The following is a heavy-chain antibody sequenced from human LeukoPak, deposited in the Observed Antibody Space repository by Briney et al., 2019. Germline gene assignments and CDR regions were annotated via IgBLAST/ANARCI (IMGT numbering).Heavy chain of an antibody. Sequence: GGSLRLSCAASGFTFSGSAMHWVRQASGKGLEWVGRIRSKANSYATAYAASVKGRFTISRDDSKNTAYLQMNSLKTEDTAVYYCTAKGIAVADSYDHWGQGTLVTVSS. V-gene: IGHV3-73*01. J-gene: IGHJ4*02. CDR2: IRSKANSYAT. CDR3: TAKGIAVADSYDH. D-gene: IGHD6-19*01. CDR1: GFTFSGSA.